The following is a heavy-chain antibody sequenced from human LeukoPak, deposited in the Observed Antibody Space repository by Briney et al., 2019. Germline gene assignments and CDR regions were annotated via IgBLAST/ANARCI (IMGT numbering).Heavy chain of an antibody. V-gene: IGHV3-23*01. CDR1: GFTFSSYA. D-gene: IGHD4-23*01. J-gene: IGHJ4*02. CDR3: AKSRLVVTAFDY. CDR2: ISSSGGYT. Sequence: PGGSLRLSCAASGFTFSSYAMSWVRQAPGKGLEWVSTISSSGGYTYYADSVKGRFTISRDNSRNTLFLQMNSLRGEDTAVYYCAKSRLVVTAFDYWGQGTLVTVSS.